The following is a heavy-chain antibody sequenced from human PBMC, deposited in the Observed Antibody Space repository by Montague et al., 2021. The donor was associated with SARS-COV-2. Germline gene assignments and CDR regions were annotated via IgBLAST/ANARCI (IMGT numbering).Heavy chain of an antibody. CDR1: GGSIDSFY. V-gene: IGHV4-59*01. CDR2: IFHSGRT. J-gene: IGHJ6*02. Sequence: ETLSLTCTVSGGSIDSFYWSWIRRPPGKGLEWIGCIFHSGRTYYNPSLKSRVSMSVDTSKNQVSLRLSSLTAADTAVYYCARRGYYDNTGYYSDYYYNMDVWGQGTTVTVSS. D-gene: IGHD3-22*01. CDR3: ARRGYYDNTGYYSDYYYNMDV.